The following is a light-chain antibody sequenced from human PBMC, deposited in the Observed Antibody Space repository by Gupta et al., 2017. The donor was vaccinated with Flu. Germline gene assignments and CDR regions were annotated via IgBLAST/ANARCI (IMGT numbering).Light chain of an antibody. CDR1: QSLLQVMATP. Sequence: EIVMTQTPLSLSITPGEQASMSCRSSQSLLQVMATPICIGFCRKPGQSPQLLIYEVSNRFSGVPDRFSGSGSGTDFTLKISRVEAEDVGVYSCMQDAQDPYTFGQGTKLEIK. J-gene: IGKJ2*01. CDR2: EVS. V-gene: IGKV2D-26*03. CDR3: MQDAQDPYT.